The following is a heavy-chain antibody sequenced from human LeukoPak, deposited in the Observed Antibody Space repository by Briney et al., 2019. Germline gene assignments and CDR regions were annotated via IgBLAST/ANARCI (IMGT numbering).Heavy chain of an antibody. D-gene: IGHD4-17*01. J-gene: IGHJ1*01. CDR2: IYYSGST. Sequence: PSETLSLTCTVSGGSISSGGYFWSWIRQHPGKGLEWIGYIYYSGSTNYNPSLKSRVTISVDTSKNQFSLKLSSVTAADTAVYYCAGNDYGDYRARAPIQHWGQGTLVTVSS. V-gene: IGHV4-61*08. CDR3: AGNDYGDYRARAPIQH. CDR1: GGSISSGGYF.